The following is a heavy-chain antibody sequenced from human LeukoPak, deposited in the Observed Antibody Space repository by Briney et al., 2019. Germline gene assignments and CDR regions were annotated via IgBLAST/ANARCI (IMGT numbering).Heavy chain of an antibody. D-gene: IGHD6-6*01. CDR3: AKDRWGKIAACRIFQPGAFDY. J-gene: IGHJ4*02. Sequence: PGGSLRLSCAASGFTFSSYGMHWVRQAPGKGLEWVAVISYDGSNKYYADSVKGRFTISRDDSKNTLYLQMNSLRAEDTAVYYCAKDRWGKIAACRIFQPGAFDYWGQGTLVTVSS. CDR2: ISYDGSNK. CDR1: GFTFSSYG. V-gene: IGHV3-30*18.